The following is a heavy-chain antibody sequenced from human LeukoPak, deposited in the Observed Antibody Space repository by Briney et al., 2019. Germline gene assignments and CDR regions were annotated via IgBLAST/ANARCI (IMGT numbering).Heavy chain of an antibody. CDR3: ASAPPVSSGWPSFGIY. Sequence: ASVKVSCKASGYTFTSYYMHWVRQAPGQGLEWMGIINPSGGSTSYAQKFQGRVTMTRDTSTSTVYMELSSLRSEDTAVYSCASAPPVSSGWPSFGIYWGQGTLVTVSS. J-gene: IGHJ4*02. CDR1: GYTFTSYY. D-gene: IGHD6-19*01. V-gene: IGHV1-46*01. CDR2: INPSGGST.